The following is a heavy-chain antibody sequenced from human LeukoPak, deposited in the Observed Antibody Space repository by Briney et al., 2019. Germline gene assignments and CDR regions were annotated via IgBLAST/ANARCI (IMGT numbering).Heavy chain of an antibody. CDR3: ARDWSVDIVVVPAAFPDY. J-gene: IGHJ4*02. D-gene: IGHD2-2*01. V-gene: IGHV3-30*19. CDR1: GFTFSSYG. Sequence: PGGSLRLSCAASGFTFSSYGMHWVRQAPGKGLEWVAVISYDGSNKYYADSVKGRFTISRDNSKNTLYLQMNSLRAEDTAVYYCARDWSVDIVVVPAAFPDYWGQGTLVTVSS. CDR2: ISYDGSNK.